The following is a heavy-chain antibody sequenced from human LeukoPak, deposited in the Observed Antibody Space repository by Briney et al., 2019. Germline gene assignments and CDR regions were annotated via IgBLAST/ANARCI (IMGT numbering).Heavy chain of an antibody. CDR3: ARSSSDAQMLTFHFDY. CDR2: TYYRSKWYN. CDR1: GDSVSSNSAA. J-gene: IGHJ4*02. V-gene: IGHV6-1*01. Sequence: SQTLSLTCAISGDSVSSNSAAWNWIRQSPSRGLEWLGRTYYRSKWYNDYAVSVKSRITINPDTSKNQFYLQLNSVTPEDTAVYYCARSSSDAQMLTFHFDYWGQGTPVTVSS. D-gene: IGHD6-6*01.